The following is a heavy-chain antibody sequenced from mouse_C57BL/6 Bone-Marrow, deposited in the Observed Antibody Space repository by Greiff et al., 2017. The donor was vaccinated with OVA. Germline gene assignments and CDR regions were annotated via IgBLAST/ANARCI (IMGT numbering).Heavy chain of an antibody. D-gene: IGHD1-1*01. V-gene: IGHV1-69*01. CDR3: AREPITTVGAAMDY. CDR1: GYTFTSYW. J-gene: IGHJ4*01. CDR2: IDPSDSYT. Sequence: QVQLQQSGAELVMPGASVKLSCKASGYTFTSYWMHWVKQRPGQGLEWIGEIDPSDSYTNYNQKFKGKSTLTVDKSSSTAYMQLSSLTSEDSAVYYCAREPITTVGAAMDYWGQGTSVTVSS.